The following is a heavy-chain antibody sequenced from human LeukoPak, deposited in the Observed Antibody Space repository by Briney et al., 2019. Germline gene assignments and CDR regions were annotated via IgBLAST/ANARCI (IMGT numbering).Heavy chain of an antibody. CDR3: AHSISPYYDILTGPFDAFDI. CDR1: GFSLSTSGVG. J-gene: IGHJ3*02. V-gene: IGHV2-5*02. CDR2: IYWDDDK. Sequence: SGPTLVKPTQTLTLTCTFSGFSLSTSGVGVGWIRQPPGKALEWLALIYWDDDKRYSPSLKSRLTITKDTSKNQVVLTMTNMDPVDTATYYCAHSISPYYDILTGPFDAFDIWGQGTMVTVSS. D-gene: IGHD3-9*01.